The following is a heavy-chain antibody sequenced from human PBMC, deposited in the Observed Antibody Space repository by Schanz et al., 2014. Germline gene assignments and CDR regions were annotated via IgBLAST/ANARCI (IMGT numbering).Heavy chain of an antibody. CDR1: GYTFTSYY. Sequence: QVQLVQSGAEVKKPGASVKVSCKASGYTFTSYYMHWVRQAPGQGLEWMGIINPSGGSTSYAQKFQGRVTMTRDTSTSTVYRELSSLRSEDTAVYYCARDGEAAAGWDYWGQGTLVTVSS. D-gene: IGHD6-13*01. CDR3: ARDGEAAAGWDY. CDR2: INPSGGST. V-gene: IGHV1-46*03. J-gene: IGHJ4*02.